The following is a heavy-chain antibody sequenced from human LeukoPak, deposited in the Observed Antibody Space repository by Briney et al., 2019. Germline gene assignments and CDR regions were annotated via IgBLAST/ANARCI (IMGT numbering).Heavy chain of an antibody. CDR1: GFIFSSYE. Sequence: GGSLRLSCAASGFIFSSYEMNWVRQAPGKGLEWVSYISSSGSSIYYADSVKGRFTISRDNAKNSLYLQMNSLRAEDTAVYYCARVGYDSRNSSGGYWGQGTLVTVSS. J-gene: IGHJ4*02. CDR2: ISSSGSSI. D-gene: IGHD3-22*01. V-gene: IGHV3-48*03. CDR3: ARVGYDSRNSSGGY.